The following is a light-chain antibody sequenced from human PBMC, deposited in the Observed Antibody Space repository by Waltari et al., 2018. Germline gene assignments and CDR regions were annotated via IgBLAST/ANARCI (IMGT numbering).Light chain of an antibody. CDR1: SSDVGGYNY. Sequence: QSALTQPASVSGSHGPSITISCTGTSSDVGGYNYVSWYQQHPGKAPKPMIYDVSKRPSGVSNRFSGSKSGNTASLTISGLQAEDEADYYCSLYTSSSTYVFGTGTKVTVL. J-gene: IGLJ1*01. CDR3: SLYTSSSTYV. V-gene: IGLV2-14*01. CDR2: DVS.